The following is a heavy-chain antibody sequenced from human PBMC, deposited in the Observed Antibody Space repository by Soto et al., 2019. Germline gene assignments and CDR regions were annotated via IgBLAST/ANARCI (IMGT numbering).Heavy chain of an antibody. CDR2: IYYSGST. Sequence: SETLSLTCTVSGGSISSYYWSWIRQPPGKGLEWIGYIYYSGSTNYNPSLKSRVTISVDTSKNQFSLKLSSVTAADTAVYYCAREMGVVAYAAFDIWGQGTMVTVSS. CDR1: GGSISSYY. J-gene: IGHJ3*02. CDR3: AREMGVVAYAAFDI. D-gene: IGHD2-15*01. V-gene: IGHV4-59*01.